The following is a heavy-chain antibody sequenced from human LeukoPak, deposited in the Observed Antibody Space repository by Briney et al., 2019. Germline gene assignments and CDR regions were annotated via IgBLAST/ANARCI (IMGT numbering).Heavy chain of an antibody. D-gene: IGHD7-27*01. Sequence: GGSLRLSCAASGFTFSSYWMSWVRQAPGKGLEWVANIKQDGSGKYYVDSVKGRFTISRDNAKNSLYLQMNSLRAEDTAVYYCARDSRTGKRPYYYYYYMDVWGKGTTVTVSS. V-gene: IGHV3-7*01. J-gene: IGHJ6*03. CDR2: IKQDGSGK. CDR3: ARDSRTGKRPYYYYYYMDV. CDR1: GFTFSSYW.